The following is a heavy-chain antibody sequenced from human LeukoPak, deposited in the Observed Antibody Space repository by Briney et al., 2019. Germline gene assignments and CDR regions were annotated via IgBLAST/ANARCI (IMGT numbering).Heavy chain of an antibody. CDR3: AKDREWLRIAIDY. Sequence: GGSLRLSCTASGFTFRNYVMSWVRQAPGKGLQWVSSIKSGGGTDYADSVKGRFTISRDNSKNTLYLQMNSLRAEDTAVYYCAKDREWLRIAIDYWGQGTLVTVSS. CDR1: GFTFRNYV. D-gene: IGHD5-12*01. J-gene: IGHJ4*02. V-gene: IGHV3-23*01. CDR2: IKSGGGT.